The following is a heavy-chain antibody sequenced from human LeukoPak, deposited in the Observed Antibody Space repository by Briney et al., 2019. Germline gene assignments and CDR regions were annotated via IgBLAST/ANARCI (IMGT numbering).Heavy chain of an antibody. CDR1: GGSFSGYY. D-gene: IGHD3-10*01. CDR2: INHSGST. J-gene: IGHJ6*02. CDR3: ERGGDSEDYYGMDV. Sequence: PSETLSLTCAVYGGSFSGYYWSWIRQPPGKGLEWIGEINHSGSTNYNPSLKSRVTISVDTSKNQFSLKLSSVTAADTAVYYCERGGDSEDYYGMDVWGQGTTVTVSS. V-gene: IGHV4-34*01.